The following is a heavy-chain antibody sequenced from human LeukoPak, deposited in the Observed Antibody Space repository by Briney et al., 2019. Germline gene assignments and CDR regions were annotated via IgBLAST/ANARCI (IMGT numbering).Heavy chain of an antibody. CDR1: GFTFSSYA. Sequence: GGSLRLSCAASGFTFSSYAMSWVRQAPGKGLEWVSAISGSGGSTYYADSVKGRFTISRDNSKNTLYLQMNSLRAEDTAVYYCAKLGVRHRGKEGIAAAGTVLFDYWGQGTLVTVSS. CDR3: AKLGVRHRGKEGIAAAGTVLFDY. CDR2: ISGSGGST. J-gene: IGHJ4*02. V-gene: IGHV3-23*01. D-gene: IGHD6-13*01.